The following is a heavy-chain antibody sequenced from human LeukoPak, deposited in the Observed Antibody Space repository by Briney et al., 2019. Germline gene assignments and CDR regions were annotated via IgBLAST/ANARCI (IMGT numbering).Heavy chain of an antibody. CDR2: ISSSSSYI. J-gene: IGHJ4*02. V-gene: IGHV3-21*01. CDR3: ASSVAGPWFDY. D-gene: IGHD6-19*01. Sequence: GVSLRLSCAASGFTFSSYSMNWVRQAPGKGLEWVSSISSSSSYIYYADSVKGRFTISRDNAKNSLYLQMNSLRAEDTAVYYCASSVAGPWFDYWGQGTLVTVSS. CDR1: GFTFSSYS.